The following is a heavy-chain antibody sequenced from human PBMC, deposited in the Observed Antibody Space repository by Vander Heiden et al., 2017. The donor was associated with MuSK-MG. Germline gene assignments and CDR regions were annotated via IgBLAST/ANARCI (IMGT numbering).Heavy chain of an antibody. CDR3: AAGVGMGAPTGDVGAFDI. CDR1: GFTFSSYG. CDR2: ISYDGSNK. J-gene: IGHJ3*02. Sequence: QVQLVESGGGVVQPGRSLRLSCAASGFTFSSYGMPWVRQAPGKGLEWVAVISYDGSNKYYADSVKGRFTISRDNSKNTLYLQMNSLRAEDTAVYYCAAGVGMGAPTGDVGAFDIWGQGTMVTVSS. V-gene: IGHV3-30*03. D-gene: IGHD1-26*01.